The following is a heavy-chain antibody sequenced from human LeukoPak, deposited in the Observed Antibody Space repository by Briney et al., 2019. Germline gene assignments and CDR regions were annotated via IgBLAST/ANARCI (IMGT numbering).Heavy chain of an antibody. D-gene: IGHD4-11*01. V-gene: IGHV3-21*01. Sequence: GGSLRLSCVASGFTFSDYSMHWVRQSPGKGLEWVASISSSTTYIFYADSVKGRFTISRDNAKNSLYLQMNSLRAEDTAVYYCARDLTTVIAHVLYFDSWGQGTLVTVSS. CDR1: GFTFSDYS. J-gene: IGHJ4*02. CDR2: ISSSTTYI. CDR3: ARDLTTVIAHVLYFDS.